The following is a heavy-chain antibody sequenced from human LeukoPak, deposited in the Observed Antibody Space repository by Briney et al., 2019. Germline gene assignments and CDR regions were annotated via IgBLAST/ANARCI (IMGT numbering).Heavy chain of an antibody. V-gene: IGHV3-21*01. Sequence: GGSLRLSCAASGFTFSTYAMDWVRQAPGKGLEWVSSISSSTNHIYYADSVKGRFTISRDNAKSSLYLQMNRLRAEDTAVYYCARDWGTTVTKFDYWGQGTLVTVSS. CDR2: ISSSTNHI. J-gene: IGHJ4*02. CDR1: GFTFSTYA. D-gene: IGHD4-17*01. CDR3: ARDWGTTVTKFDY.